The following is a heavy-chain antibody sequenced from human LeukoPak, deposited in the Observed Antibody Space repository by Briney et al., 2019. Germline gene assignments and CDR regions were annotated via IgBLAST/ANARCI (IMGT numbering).Heavy chain of an antibody. CDR1: GFTFSSYT. CDR2: ISTSSIYI. CDR3: ARERPGSRVLDY. V-gene: IGHV3-21*01. D-gene: IGHD3-10*01. J-gene: IGHJ4*02. Sequence: GGSLRLSCAASGFTFSSYTMNWVRQAPGKGLECVSSISTSSIYIYYADSVKGRFTISRDNSKNTLYLQMNSLRVEDTAVYYCARERPGSRVLDYWGQGNVVTVSS.